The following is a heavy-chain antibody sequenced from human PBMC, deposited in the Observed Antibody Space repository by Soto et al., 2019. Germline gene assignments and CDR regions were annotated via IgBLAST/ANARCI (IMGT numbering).Heavy chain of an antibody. CDR3: ARFSGWYSAFDY. Sequence: PSETLSLTCTVSGGSISRYYWSWIRQPPGKGLEWIGYIYYSGSTNYNPSLKSRVTILVDTSKNEFSLKLSSVTAADTAVYYCARFSGWYSAFDYWGQGTPVTVSS. CDR1: GGSISRYY. D-gene: IGHD6-19*01. J-gene: IGHJ4*02. CDR2: IYYSGST. V-gene: IGHV4-59*01.